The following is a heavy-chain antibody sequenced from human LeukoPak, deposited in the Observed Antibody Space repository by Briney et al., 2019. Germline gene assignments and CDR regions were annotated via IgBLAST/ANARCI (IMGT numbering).Heavy chain of an antibody. Sequence: SETLSLTCTVSGASISSSSYYWGYFRQPPGKGLEWIGSVYYNGNTYYNPSLKSRATISADTSKNQFSLKLTSVTAADTAVYYCARGNSIAVAGNYWGQGTLVTVSS. CDR3: ARGNSIAVAGNY. J-gene: IGHJ4*02. V-gene: IGHV4-39*01. D-gene: IGHD6-19*01. CDR1: GASISSSSYY. CDR2: VYYNGNT.